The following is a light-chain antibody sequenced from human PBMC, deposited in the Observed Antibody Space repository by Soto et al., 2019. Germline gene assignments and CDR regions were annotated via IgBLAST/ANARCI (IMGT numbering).Light chain of an antibody. J-gene: IGLJ1*01. V-gene: IGLV2-23*01. CDR1: SSDVGSYNL. CDR3: CTYAVRSTDV. Sequence: QSVLTQPASVSGSPGQSITISCTGTSSDVGSYNLVSWYQQHPGKAPKLMIYEGSKRPSGVSNRFSGSKSGNTASLTISGLQADVEVDYFCCTYAVRSTDVFGIGIKVTGL. CDR2: EGS.